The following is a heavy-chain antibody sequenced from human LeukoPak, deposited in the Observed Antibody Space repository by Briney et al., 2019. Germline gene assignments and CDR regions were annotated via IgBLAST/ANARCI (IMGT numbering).Heavy chain of an antibody. Sequence: GGSLRLSCAASGFTFGSYWMSWVRQAPGKGLEWVANIKQDGSEKYYVDSVKGRFTISRDNAKNSLYLQMNSLRAEDTAVYYCARAKSLFDSWGQGALVTVSS. J-gene: IGHJ4*02. D-gene: IGHD3-10*01. CDR2: IKQDGSEK. CDR3: ARAKSLFDS. V-gene: IGHV3-7*03. CDR1: GFTFGSYW.